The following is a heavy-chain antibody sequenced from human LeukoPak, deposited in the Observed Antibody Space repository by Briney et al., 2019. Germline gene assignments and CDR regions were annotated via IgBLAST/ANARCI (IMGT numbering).Heavy chain of an antibody. CDR1: GFTFSSYG. CDR2: ISYDGSNK. V-gene: IGHV3-30*18. D-gene: IGHD2-15*01. J-gene: IGHJ4*02. CDR3: AKAQPDPGYE. Sequence: GRSLRLSCAASGFTFSSYGMHWVRQAPGKGLEWVAVISYDGSNKYYADSVKGRFTISRDNSKNTLYLQMNSLRAEDTAVYYCAKAQPDPGYEWGQGTLVTVSS.